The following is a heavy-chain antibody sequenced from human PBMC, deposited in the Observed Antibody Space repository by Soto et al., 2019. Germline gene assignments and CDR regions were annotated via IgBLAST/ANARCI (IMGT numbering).Heavy chain of an antibody. D-gene: IGHD1-1*01. CDR3: AKGLRPWNHMDA. J-gene: IGHJ6*03. CDR2: ISASGTHT. Sequence: EVQLLESGGGFVQPGGSLRLSCAASGFTFSTFAMNWVRQAPGKGLEWVSSISASGTHTYHADSGRGRFTISRDDSINTLYLQLNSLRGGDTAVYYCAKGLRPWNHMDAWGRGTTLTVSS. CDR1: GFTFSTFA. V-gene: IGHV3-23*01.